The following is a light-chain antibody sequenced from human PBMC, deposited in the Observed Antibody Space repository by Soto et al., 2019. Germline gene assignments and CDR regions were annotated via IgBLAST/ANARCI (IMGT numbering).Light chain of an antibody. CDR1: SSDGGGYNY. CDR3: SSYTSSSTYV. J-gene: IGLJ1*01. CDR2: EVS. V-gene: IGLV2-14*01. Sequence: SALAHPASVSGSPGQSITISCTGTSSDGGGYNYVSWYQQHPGKAPKLMIYEVSNRPSGVSNRFSGSKSGNTASLTISGLQAEDEADYYCSSYTSSSTYVFGTGTKVTVL.